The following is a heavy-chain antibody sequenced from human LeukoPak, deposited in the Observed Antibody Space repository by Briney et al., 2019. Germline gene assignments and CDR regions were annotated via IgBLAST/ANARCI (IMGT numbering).Heavy chain of an antibody. CDR2: TYYSGST. Sequence: SETLSLTCTVSGGSISTSYWNWIRQPPGKGLEWIGYTYYSGSTNYNPSLKSRVTISVDTSKNQFSLKLSSVTAADTAVYYCARQEDLSRHSSGFDYWGQGTLVTVSS. V-gene: IGHV4-59*08. D-gene: IGHD6-19*01. CDR1: GGSISTSY. J-gene: IGHJ4*02. CDR3: ARQEDLSRHSSGFDY.